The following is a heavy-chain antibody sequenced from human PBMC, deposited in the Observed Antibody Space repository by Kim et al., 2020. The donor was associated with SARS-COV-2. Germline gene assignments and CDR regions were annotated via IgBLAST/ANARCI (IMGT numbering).Heavy chain of an antibody. Sequence: RVTISVDTSKNQFSLKLSSVTAADTAVYYCAREGTGLFGVVVTAHWFDPWGQGTLVTVSS. CDR3: AREGTGLFGVVVTAHWFDP. D-gene: IGHD2-21*02. V-gene: IGHV4-30-2*04. J-gene: IGHJ5*02.